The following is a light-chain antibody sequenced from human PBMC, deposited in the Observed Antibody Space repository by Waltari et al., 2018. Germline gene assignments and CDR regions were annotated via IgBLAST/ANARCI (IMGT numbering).Light chain of an antibody. J-gene: IGKJ1*01. V-gene: IGKV3-20*01. CDR1: QGVGKY. CDR2: HAS. CDR3: QKYDFLPAT. Sequence: DIVLTQSPDTLSQSPGGRATLSCTASQGVGKYLAWYQQRPGQAPRLLLYHASIRATGIPDRFSGRGFGTDFSLTIRRLEPEDFAVYYCQKYDFLPATFGQGTTVEIK.